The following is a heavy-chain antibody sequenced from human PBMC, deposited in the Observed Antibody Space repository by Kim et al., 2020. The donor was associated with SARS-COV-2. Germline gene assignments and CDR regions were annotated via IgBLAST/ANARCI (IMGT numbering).Heavy chain of an antibody. CDR2: ISAYNGNT. D-gene: IGHD6-13*01. CDR3: ARDQSWQLDAYYYYYGMDV. Sequence: ASVKVSCKASGYTFTSYGISWVRQAPGQGLEWMGWISAYNGNTNYAQKLQGRVTMTTDTSTSTAYMELRSLRSDDTAVYYCARDQSWQLDAYYYYYGMDVWGQGTTVTVSS. V-gene: IGHV1-18*01. CDR1: GYTFTSYG. J-gene: IGHJ6*02.